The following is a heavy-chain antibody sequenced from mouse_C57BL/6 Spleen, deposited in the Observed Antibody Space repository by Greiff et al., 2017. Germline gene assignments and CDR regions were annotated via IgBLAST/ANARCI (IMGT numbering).Heavy chain of an antibody. V-gene: IGHV1-4*01. CDR3: ARAVGDNAKDY. J-gene: IGHJ4*01. D-gene: IGHD3-3*01. CDR2: LNPSSGYT. Sequence: VQLQQSGAELARPGASVKMSCKASGYTFTSYTMPWVKQRPGQGLEWIGYLNPSSGYTKYNEKFKDKPTLTADKSSSTAYMQQSSLTYDDAAVYYFARAVGDNAKDYGGQGTSGTVPT. CDR1: GYTFTSYT.